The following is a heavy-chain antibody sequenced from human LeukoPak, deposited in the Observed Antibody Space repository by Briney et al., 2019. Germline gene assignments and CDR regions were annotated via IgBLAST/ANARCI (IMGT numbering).Heavy chain of an antibody. CDR2: IIPIFGTA. J-gene: IGHJ4*02. CDR3: ARDLNAARPEGRYFDY. Sequence: SVKVSCKASGGTFSSYAISWVRQAPGQGLEWMGGIIPIFGTANYAQKFQGRVTITADESTSTAYMQLSSLRSEDTAVYYCARDLNAARPEGRYFDYWGQGTLVTVSS. CDR1: GGTFSSYA. D-gene: IGHD6-6*01. V-gene: IGHV1-69*13.